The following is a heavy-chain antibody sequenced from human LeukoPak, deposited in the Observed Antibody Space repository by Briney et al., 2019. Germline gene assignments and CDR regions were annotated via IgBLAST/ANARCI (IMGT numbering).Heavy chain of an antibody. Sequence: ASVKVSCKASGGTFSSYAISWVRQAPGQGLEWMGRIIPILGIANYAQKFQGRVTITADKSTSTAYMELSSLRSEDTAVYYCASDVGYCSGGSCYGFYWFDPWGQGTLVTVSS. V-gene: IGHV1-69*04. CDR1: GGTFSSYA. J-gene: IGHJ5*02. CDR2: IIPILGIA. CDR3: ASDVGYCSGGSCYGFYWFDP. D-gene: IGHD2-15*01.